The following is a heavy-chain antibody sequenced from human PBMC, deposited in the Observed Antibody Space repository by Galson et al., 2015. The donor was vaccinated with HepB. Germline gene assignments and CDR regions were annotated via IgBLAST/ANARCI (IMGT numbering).Heavy chain of an antibody. CDR3: ARDLMVRGVMKSSYFDY. CDR2: ISSSSSTI. V-gene: IGHV3-48*04. CDR1: GFTSSSYS. Sequence: SLRLSCAASGFTSSSYSMNWVRQAPGKGLEWVSYISSSSSTIYYADSVKGRFTISRDNAKNSLYLQMNSLRAEDTAVYYCARDLMVRGVMKSSYFDYWGQGTLVTVSS. D-gene: IGHD3-10*01. J-gene: IGHJ4*02.